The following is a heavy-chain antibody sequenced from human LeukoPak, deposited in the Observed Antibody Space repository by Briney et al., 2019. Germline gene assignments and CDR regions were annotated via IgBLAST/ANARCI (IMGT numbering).Heavy chain of an antibody. CDR1: GFTFSSYS. CDR2: ISSSSSYI. D-gene: IGHD1-26*01. J-gene: IGHJ5*02. Sequence: PGGSLRLSCAASGFTFSSYSMNWVRQAPGKGLEWVSSISSSSSYIYYADSVKGRFTICRDKAKNSLYLQMNSLRAEDTAVYYCARDRTSGSFDWFDPWGQGTLVTVSS. CDR3: ARDRTSGSFDWFDP. V-gene: IGHV3-21*01.